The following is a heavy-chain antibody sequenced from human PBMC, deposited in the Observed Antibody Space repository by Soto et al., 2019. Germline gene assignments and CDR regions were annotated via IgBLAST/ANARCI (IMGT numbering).Heavy chain of an antibody. D-gene: IGHD3-22*01. CDR3: AGGGYNYVAAFDY. CDR1: GYTFTGYY. Sequence: ASVKVSCKASGYTFTGYYMHWVRQAPGQGLEWMGWINPNSGGTNYAQKFQGWVTMTRDTSISTAYMELSRLRSDDTAVYYCAGGGYNYVAAFDYWGQGTLVTVSS. V-gene: IGHV1-2*04. CDR2: INPNSGGT. J-gene: IGHJ4*02.